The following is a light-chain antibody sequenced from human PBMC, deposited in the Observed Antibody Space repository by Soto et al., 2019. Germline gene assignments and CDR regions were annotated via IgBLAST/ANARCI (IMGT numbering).Light chain of an antibody. J-gene: IGKJ1*01. CDR3: QQYNPSPRT. CDR1: QTININY. Sequence: EVVLTQSPGTLSLSPGERATLSCRASQTININYLAWYQQKPGQAPRLLMSGASNRATGIPDRFSGSGSETDFTLTISRLEPEDFAMYFCQQYNPSPRTFGQGTKVEVK. V-gene: IGKV3-20*01. CDR2: GAS.